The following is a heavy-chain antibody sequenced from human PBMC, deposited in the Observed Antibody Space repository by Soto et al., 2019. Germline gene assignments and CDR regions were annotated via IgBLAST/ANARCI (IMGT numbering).Heavy chain of an antibody. CDR2: IYPGDSDT. V-gene: IGHV5-51*01. Sequence: GESLKISCKGSGYSFTSYWIGWVRQMPGKGLEWMGIIYPGDSDTRYSPSFQGQVTISADKSISTAYLQWSSLKASDTAMYYCASTSDYNPFYYGMHVSGPGATVTVYS. D-gene: IGHD4-4*01. CDR3: ASTSDYNPFYYGMHV. J-gene: IGHJ6*02. CDR1: GYSFTSYW.